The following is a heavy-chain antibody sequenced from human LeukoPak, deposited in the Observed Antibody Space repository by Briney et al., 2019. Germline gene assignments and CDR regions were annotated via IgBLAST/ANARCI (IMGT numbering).Heavy chain of an antibody. D-gene: IGHD3-10*01. CDR3: AKDHLGFPANYFDY. J-gene: IGHJ4*02. V-gene: IGHV3-23*01. CDR2: ISGSGGST. Sequence: GGSLRLSCAAPGFTFSSYAMTWSRQAPGKGLKWASAISGSGGSTYYADSVKGRFTISRDNSKNTLYLQMNSLRAEDTAVYYCAKDHLGFPANYFDYWGQGTLVTVSS. CDR1: GFTFSSYA.